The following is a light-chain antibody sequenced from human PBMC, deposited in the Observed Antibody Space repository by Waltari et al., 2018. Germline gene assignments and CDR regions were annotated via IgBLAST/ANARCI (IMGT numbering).Light chain of an antibody. CDR3: QQYNSYSLLS. V-gene: IGKV1-5*03. CDR1: QRISKW. CDR2: KAS. J-gene: IGKJ4*01. Sequence: DIQLTQSPSTPSASVGDRFTITCRASQRISKWLAWYHQKPGKAPKLLIYKASTLESGVPSRFSGRGSGTEFTLTSSSLQPDDFATYYCQQYNSYSLLSFGGGTKVEIE.